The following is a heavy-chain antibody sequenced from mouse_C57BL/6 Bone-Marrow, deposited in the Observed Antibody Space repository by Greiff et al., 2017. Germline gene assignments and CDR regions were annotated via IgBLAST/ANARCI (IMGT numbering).Heavy chain of an antibody. CDR1: GFTFSSYA. J-gene: IGHJ3*01. CDR2: ISGGGDYI. V-gene: IGHV5-9-1*02. D-gene: IGHD1-1*01. Sequence: EVKLMESGEGLVKPGGSLKLSCAASGFTFSSYAMSWVRQTPEKRLEWVAYISGGGDYIYYADTVKGRFTISRDNARNTLYLQMSSLKSEDTAMYYCTRDGVLRQYLPAWFAYWGQGTLVTVSA. CDR3: TRDGVLRQYLPAWFAY.